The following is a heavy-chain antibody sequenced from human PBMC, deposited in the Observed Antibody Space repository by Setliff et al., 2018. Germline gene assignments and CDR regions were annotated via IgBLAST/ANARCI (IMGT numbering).Heavy chain of an antibody. CDR1: GGSVSSTSHY. J-gene: IGHJ1*01. CDR3: ARVDFTMIQGVLGL. Sequence: SETLSLTCNVSGGSVSSTSHYWGWIRQPPGKGMEWIGSVYYSGYTYYNPSLQSRVTISVVMSKNQFSMKLTSVTAADTAVYYCARVDFTMIQGVLGLWGQGTLVTVSS. V-gene: IGHV4-39*07. D-gene: IGHD3-10*01. CDR2: VYYSGYT.